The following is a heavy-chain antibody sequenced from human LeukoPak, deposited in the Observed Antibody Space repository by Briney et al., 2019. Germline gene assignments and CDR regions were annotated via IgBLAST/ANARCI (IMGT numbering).Heavy chain of an antibody. D-gene: IGHD1-14*01. CDR1: GFTFTSSA. V-gene: IGHV1-58*02. CDR2: IVVGSGNT. J-gene: IGHJ6*02. CDR3: AVNQISYYGMDV. Sequence: SVKVSCKASGFTFTSSAMQWVRQARGQRLEWIGWIVVGSGNTNYAQKFQVRVTITRDMSTSTAYMELSSLRSEDTAVYYCAVNQISYYGMDVWGQGTTVTVSS.